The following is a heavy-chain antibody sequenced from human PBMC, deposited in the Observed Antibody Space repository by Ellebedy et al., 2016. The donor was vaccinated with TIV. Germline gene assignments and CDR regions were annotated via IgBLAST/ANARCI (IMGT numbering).Heavy chain of an antibody. CDR2: ISWNSNNI. D-gene: IGHD2-8*01. CDR3: AKEVPRYCNNGACSYGD. J-gene: IGHJ4*02. Sequence: GGSLRLXXGASGFMFEDYAMYWVRQAPGKGLEWVAGISWNSNNIDYADSVRGRFTISRDNAKNSLYLHMNTLRPEDTALYYCAKEVPRYCNNGACSYGDWGQGTLVTVSA. CDR1: GFMFEDYA. V-gene: IGHV3-9*01.